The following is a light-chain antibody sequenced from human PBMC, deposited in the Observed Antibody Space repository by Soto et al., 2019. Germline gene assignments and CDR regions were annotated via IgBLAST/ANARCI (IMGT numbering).Light chain of an antibody. Sequence: QSVLTQPPSASGTPGQRVTISCSGGSSNIGTNAANWYQQLPGTAPKLLIYNNNQRPSGVPDRFSGSKSGTSASLAISGLQSEDEPDYSCAAWDDSVNVYVFGTGTKV. J-gene: IGLJ1*01. V-gene: IGLV1-44*01. CDR1: SSNIGTNA. CDR2: NNN. CDR3: AAWDDSVNVYV.